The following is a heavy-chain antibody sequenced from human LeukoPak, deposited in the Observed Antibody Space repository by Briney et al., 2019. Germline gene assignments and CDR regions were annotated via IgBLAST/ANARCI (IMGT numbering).Heavy chain of an antibody. CDR2: IIPIFGTA. CDR3: ARERATMVRGVIRPAGY. J-gene: IGHJ4*02. D-gene: IGHD3-10*01. CDR1: GGTFSSYA. V-gene: IGHV1-69*05. Sequence: ASVKVSCKASGGTFSSYAISWVRQAPGQGLEWMGGIIPIFGTANYAQKFQGRVTITRDTSASTAYMELSSLRSEDTAVYYCARERATMVRGVIRPAGYWGQGTLVTVSS.